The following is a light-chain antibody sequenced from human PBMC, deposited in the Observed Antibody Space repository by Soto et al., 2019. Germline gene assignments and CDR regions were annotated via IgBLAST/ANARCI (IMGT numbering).Light chain of an antibody. CDR1: QSVSSSY. Sequence: EIVLTQSPGTLSLSPGERATLSCRASQSVSSSYLAWYQQKPGQAPRLLIYGASSRATGIPDRFSGSGSGTDLTLTISRLEPEDFAVYYCQQRTCRQGTKVEIK. V-gene: IGKV3-20*01. CDR3: QQRT. CDR2: GAS. J-gene: IGKJ1*01.